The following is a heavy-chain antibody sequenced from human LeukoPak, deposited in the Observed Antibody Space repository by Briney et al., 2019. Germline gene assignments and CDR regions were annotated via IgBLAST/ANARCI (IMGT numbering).Heavy chain of an antibody. V-gene: IGHV4-34*01. D-gene: IGHD3-10*02. CDR2: INHKGGT. CDR3: ARRVSVLYYMDV. CDR1: GGSFSDYY. J-gene: IGHJ6*03. Sequence: SETLSLTCAVYGGSFSDYYWSWISQSPGKGLEWIGEINHKGGTHYNPSLKSRVTISEDTSKKQVSLKVTSVTAADTAIYYCARRVSVLYYMDVWGEGTPVSVSS.